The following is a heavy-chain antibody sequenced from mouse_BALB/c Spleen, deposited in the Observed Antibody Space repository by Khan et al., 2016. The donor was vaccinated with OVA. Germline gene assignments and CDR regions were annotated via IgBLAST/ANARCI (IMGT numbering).Heavy chain of an antibody. V-gene: IGHV1-9*01. J-gene: IGHJ4*01. CDR1: GYTFSSYW. CDR2: ILPGSVSI. D-gene: IGHD2-14*01. CDR3: SRGGLVRAMDY. Sequence: QVQLKESGAEVMKPGASVKISCKTTGYTFSSYWIEWVKQTPGHGLEWIGEILPGSVSIKYNEKFKGKATFTAETSSNTAYIQFSSLTSEDSAVYYCSRGGLVRAMDYWGQGTSVAVAS.